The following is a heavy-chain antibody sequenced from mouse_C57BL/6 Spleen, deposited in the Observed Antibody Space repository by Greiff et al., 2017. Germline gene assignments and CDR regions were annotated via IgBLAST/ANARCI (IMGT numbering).Heavy chain of an antibody. CDR3: ARTPITTDWYFDV. J-gene: IGHJ1*03. V-gene: IGHV1-31*01. CDR2: IYPYNGVS. Sequence: EVQLQQSGPELVKPGASVNISCKASGYSFTGYYLHWVKQSHGNILDWIGYIYPYNGVSRDNQKFKGKATLTVDQSSSTAYMELRSLTSYDSAFYYCARTPITTDWYFDVWGTGTTVTVSA. CDR1: GYSFTGYY. D-gene: IGHD1-2*01.